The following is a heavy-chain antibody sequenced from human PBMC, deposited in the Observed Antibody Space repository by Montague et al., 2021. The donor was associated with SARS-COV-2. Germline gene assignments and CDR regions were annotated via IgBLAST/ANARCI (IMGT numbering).Heavy chain of an antibody. CDR1: GDSISNHY. CDR2: IFDRGNT. V-gene: IGHV4-59*08. J-gene: IGHJ4*02. CDR3: ARHYSATLPAVY. Sequence: SETLSLTCSVSGDSISNHYWSWIRQPPGKGLEWIGYIFDRGNTKYNTSLKSPVTMSVDTSKNQFSLKVNSVTAADTAVYYCARHYSATLPAVYWGQGTLVTVSS. D-gene: IGHD2-15*01.